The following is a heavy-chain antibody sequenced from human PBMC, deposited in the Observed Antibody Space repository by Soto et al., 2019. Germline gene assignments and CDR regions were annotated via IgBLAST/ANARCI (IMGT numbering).Heavy chain of an antibody. V-gene: IGHV4-30-4*01. CDR1: GGSISSDNYY. Sequence: QVQLQESGPGVVKPSQTLSFTCTVSGGSISSDNYYWSWIRQPPGKGLEWIGYIYYSGSTYYNPSLESRLTISQDTSKNQFSLKLSSVTAADTAVYYCARRVVSGGWYFDLWGRGTLVTVSS. D-gene: IGHD3-22*01. J-gene: IGHJ2*01. CDR3: ARRVVSGGWYFDL. CDR2: IYYSGST.